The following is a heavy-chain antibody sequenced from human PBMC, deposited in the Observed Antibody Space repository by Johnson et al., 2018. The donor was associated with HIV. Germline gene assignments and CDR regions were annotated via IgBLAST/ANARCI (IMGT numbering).Heavy chain of an antibody. D-gene: IGHD6-13*01. Sequence: QEQLVESGGGVVQPGGSLRLSCAASGFTFSSYGMHWVRQAPGKGLEWVAVIWFDGNNKHYSDSVKGRFTISRDNSNNILYLQMNSLRVEDTAVYYCAKVAVATAAGGVALDIWGPGTMVTVS. CDR3: AKVAVATAAGGVALDI. CDR1: GFTFSSYG. V-gene: IGHV3-33*06. J-gene: IGHJ3*02. CDR2: IWFDGNNK.